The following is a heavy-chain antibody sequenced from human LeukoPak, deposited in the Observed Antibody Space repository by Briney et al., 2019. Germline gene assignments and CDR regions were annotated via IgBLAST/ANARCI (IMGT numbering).Heavy chain of an antibody. CDR1: GFTFSTYG. Sequence: GGSLRLSCAASGFTFSTYGMNWVRQAPGKGLEWVSAISAGGGNTYYADSVKGRFTISRDNSKNTLFLEMNSLRAEDTAVYYCAKEYSVRNQFDYWGQGALVAVSS. CDR3: AKEYSVRNQFDY. D-gene: IGHD1-14*01. J-gene: IGHJ4*02. CDR2: ISAGGGNT. V-gene: IGHV3-23*01.